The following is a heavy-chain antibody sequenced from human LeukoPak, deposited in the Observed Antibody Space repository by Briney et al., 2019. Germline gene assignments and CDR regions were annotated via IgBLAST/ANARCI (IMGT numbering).Heavy chain of an antibody. CDR3: AREGIVGAQNYFDY. J-gene: IGHJ4*02. Sequence: PSETLSLTCTVSGGSISSYYWSWIRQPPGKGLEWIGYIYYSGSTNYNPSLKSRVTISVDTSKNQFSLKLSSVTAADTAVYYCAREGIVGAQNYFDYWGQGTLVTVSS. D-gene: IGHD1-26*01. CDR1: GGSISSYY. CDR2: IYYSGST. V-gene: IGHV4-59*01.